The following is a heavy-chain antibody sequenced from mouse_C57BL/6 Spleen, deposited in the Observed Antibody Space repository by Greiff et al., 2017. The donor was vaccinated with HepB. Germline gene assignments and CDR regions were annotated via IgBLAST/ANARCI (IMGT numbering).Heavy chain of an antibody. CDR3: ARTDGYYVRGAMDY. J-gene: IGHJ4*01. CDR2: INPGSGGT. D-gene: IGHD2-3*01. V-gene: IGHV1-54*01. CDR1: GYAFTNYL. Sequence: VQLQQSGAELVRPGTSVKVSCKASGYAFTNYLIEWVKQRPGQGLEWIGVINPGSGGTNYNEKFKGKATLTADKSSSTAYMQLSSLTSEDSAVYFCARTDGYYVRGAMDYWGQGTSVTVSS.